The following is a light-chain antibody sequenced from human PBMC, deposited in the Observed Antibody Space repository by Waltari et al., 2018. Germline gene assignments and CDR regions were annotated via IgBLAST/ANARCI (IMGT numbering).Light chain of an antibody. CDR2: DAS. V-gene: IGKV3-15*01. CDR3: QQFNTQYS. CDR1: RAIAND. J-gene: IGKJ2*01. Sequence: EIVMTPSPATLSVSPGGAATLPCRASRAIANDLAWYQQKPGQSLRLLISDASTRATGVPARFSGSWSGTEFTLSITGLQSEDSAVYFCQQFNTQYSFGQGTKLEIK.